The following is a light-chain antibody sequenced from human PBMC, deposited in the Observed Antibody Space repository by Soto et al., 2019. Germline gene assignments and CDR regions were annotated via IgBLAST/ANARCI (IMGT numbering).Light chain of an antibody. V-gene: IGKV3-15*01. CDR1: QSVSSN. CDR3: QQYNKWPPT. CDR2: GAS. J-gene: IGKJ1*01. Sequence: EIVMTQSPATLSVSPGERATLSCRASQSVSSNLAWYQQKPGQAPRLLIYGASTRATGIPARFSGSGSGTEFTHTISSLQSEDFAVYYCQQYNKWPPTFGQGTKV.